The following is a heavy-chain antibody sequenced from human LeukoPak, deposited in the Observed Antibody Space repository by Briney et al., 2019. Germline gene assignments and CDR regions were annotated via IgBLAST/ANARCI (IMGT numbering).Heavy chain of an antibody. CDR1: GGSISTDY. Sequence: AETLSLTCTVSGGSISTDYWSWIRQPAGKGLEWIGRINTSGSTNYNPSLRSRVTMSVDTSKNQFSLKLSSVTAADTAVYYCARTPRGYSYGSFDSWGQGTLVTVS. J-gene: IGHJ4*02. CDR3: ARTPRGYSYGSFDS. V-gene: IGHV4-4*07. D-gene: IGHD5-18*01. CDR2: INTSGST.